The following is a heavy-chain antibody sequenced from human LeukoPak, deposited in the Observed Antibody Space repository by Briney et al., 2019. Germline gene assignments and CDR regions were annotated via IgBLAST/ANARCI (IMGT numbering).Heavy chain of an antibody. J-gene: IGHJ5*02. Sequence: SENLSLNCTVSGGSISSGGYYWSWLRQHPGKGLEWIGYIYYSGSTYYNPSLRSTITISVDTSKNQCSLKLSSVTAADTAVYYSAGIYSGYGKYWFDPWGQGTLVTVSS. V-gene: IGHV4-31*01. CDR3: AGIYSGYGKYWFDP. CDR1: GGSISSGGYY. D-gene: IGHD5-12*01. CDR2: IYYSGST.